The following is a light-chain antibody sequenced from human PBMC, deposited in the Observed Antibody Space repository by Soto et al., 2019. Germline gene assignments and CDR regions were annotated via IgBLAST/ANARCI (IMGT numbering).Light chain of an antibody. CDR3: QEYYSTPLT. CDR1: QSVLYSSNNKNY. V-gene: IGKV4-1*01. CDR2: WAS. J-gene: IGKJ4*01. Sequence: DIVMTQSPDSLAVSLGERATINCKSSQSVLYSSNNKNYLAWYQQKPGQPPKLLIYWASTRESGVPDRFSGSGSGTDFTPTISSLRAEDVVVYYCQEYYSTPLTFGGGTKVEIK.